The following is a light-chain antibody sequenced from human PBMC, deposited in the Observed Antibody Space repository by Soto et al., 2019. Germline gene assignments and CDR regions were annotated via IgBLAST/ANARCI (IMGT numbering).Light chain of an antibody. CDR1: QSVSSN. Sequence: EIVMTQSPATLSVSPGERATLSCRASQSVSSNLAWYQQKPGQAPRLLIYDASARATGIPARFSGSGSGTEFTLTISSLQSEDFAVYYCQHCNDWPPLFTFGPGTKVDIK. CDR2: DAS. V-gene: IGKV3-15*01. J-gene: IGKJ3*01. CDR3: QHCNDWPPLFT.